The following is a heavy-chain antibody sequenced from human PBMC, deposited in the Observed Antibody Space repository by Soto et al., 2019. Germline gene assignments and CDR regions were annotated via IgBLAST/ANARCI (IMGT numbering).Heavy chain of an antibody. D-gene: IGHD3-9*01. J-gene: IGHJ4*02. Sequence: SGPTLVNPTQTLTLTCTFSGFSLSSHGMCVSWIRQPPGKALEWLARIDWDDDYYFNTSLKTRLTISKDTSKNQVVLTMTDMDPVDTAIYYCARVLRYFDRDYYFDYWGRGTLVTVSS. CDR1: GFSLSSHGMC. CDR3: ARVLRYFDRDYYFDY. V-gene: IGHV2-70*11. CDR2: IDWDDDY.